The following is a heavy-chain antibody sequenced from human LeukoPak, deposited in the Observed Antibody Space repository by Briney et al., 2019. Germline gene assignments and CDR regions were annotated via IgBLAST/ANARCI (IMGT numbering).Heavy chain of an antibody. J-gene: IGHJ4*02. CDR2: IYRGDST. CDR3: AKDSDYYEDYYFDY. D-gene: IGHD3-22*01. CDR1: GFTVSSDY. Sequence: GGSLRLSCAASGFTVSSDYMSWVRQAPGKGLEWVSTIYRGDSTYYADSVKGRFTISRDNSKNTLYLQMNSLRAEDTAVYYCAKDSDYYEDYYFDYWGQGTLVTVSS. V-gene: IGHV3-66*01.